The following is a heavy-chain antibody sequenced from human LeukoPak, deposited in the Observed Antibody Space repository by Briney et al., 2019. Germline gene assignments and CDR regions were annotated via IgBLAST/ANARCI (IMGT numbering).Heavy chain of an antibody. Sequence: GGSLRLSCAASGFTFSNYGMHWVRQAPGKGLEWVAQISSHERNICYADSVKGRFTISRDNSKNTLYLQMNSLKTEDTAVYYCTTDMDYYDSSGYFIIWGQGTLVTVSS. CDR1: GFTFSNYG. CDR2: ISSHERNI. V-gene: IGHV3-30*03. CDR3: TTDMDYYDSSGYFII. J-gene: IGHJ4*02. D-gene: IGHD3-22*01.